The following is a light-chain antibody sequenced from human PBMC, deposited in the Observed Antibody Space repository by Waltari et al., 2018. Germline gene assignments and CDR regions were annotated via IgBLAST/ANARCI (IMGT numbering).Light chain of an antibody. J-gene: IGLJ3*02. CDR1: SGSLAATSY. V-gene: IGLV8-61*01. CDR2: KGN. Sequence: TVVTQAPSLSVSPGGTVPLTCTLSSGSLAATSYATWYQQTPGQAPRTLVYKGNSRSSGVPDRFSGSILGNKAALTITGAQADDECDYYCSLYMGSGIWVFGGGTKLTVL. CDR3: SLYMGSGIWV.